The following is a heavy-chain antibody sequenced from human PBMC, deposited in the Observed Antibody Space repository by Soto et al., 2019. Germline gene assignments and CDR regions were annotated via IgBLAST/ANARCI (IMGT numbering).Heavy chain of an antibody. V-gene: IGHV3-33*01. CDR1: GFTFSSYG. J-gene: IGHJ6*02. D-gene: IGHD5-18*01. Sequence: PGGSLRLSCAASGFTFSSYGMHWVRQAPGKGLEWVAVIWYDGSNKYYADSVKGRFTISRDNSKNTLYLQMNSLRAEDTAVYFCARDTPSTAMVNYYYGMDVWGQGTTVTVSS. CDR3: ARDTPSTAMVNYYYGMDV. CDR2: IWYDGSNK.